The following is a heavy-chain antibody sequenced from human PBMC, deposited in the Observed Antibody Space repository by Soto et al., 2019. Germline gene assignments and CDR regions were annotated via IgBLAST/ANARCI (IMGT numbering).Heavy chain of an antibody. J-gene: IGHJ6*03. V-gene: IGHV1-18*01. CDR2: ISAYNGDT. Sequence: QVQLLQSGAEVKTPGASVKVSCKASGYTFTNYGITWVRQAPGQGLEWMGWISAYNGDTHYTQRLQARVTMTTDTSTSTADMELRGLRSDDTAVYYCARVRQLVGYFDYYMDVWGKGTTVTFSS. CDR1: GYTFTNYG. CDR3: ARVRQLVGYFDYYMDV. D-gene: IGHD6-6*01.